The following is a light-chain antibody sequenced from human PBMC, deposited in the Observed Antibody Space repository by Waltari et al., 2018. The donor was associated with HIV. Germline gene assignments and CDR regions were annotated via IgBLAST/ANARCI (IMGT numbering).Light chain of an antibody. Sequence: QSALTQPASVSGSPGQSLPISCPGPSSDFCSYNLVFLYQQHPGKAPKLMIYEFSKRPSGVSNRFSGSKSGNTASLTISGLQAEDEADYYCCSYAGSSTFVVFGGGTKLTVL. CDR1: SSDFCSYNL. CDR2: EFS. CDR3: CSYAGSSTFVV. V-gene: IGLV2-23*02. J-gene: IGLJ2*01.